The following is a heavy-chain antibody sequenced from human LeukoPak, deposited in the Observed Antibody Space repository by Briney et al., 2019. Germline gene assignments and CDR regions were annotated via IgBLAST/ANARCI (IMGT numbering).Heavy chain of an antibody. CDR2: INPNGGST. V-gene: IGHV1-46*01. CDR1: GYTFTSYY. Sequence: ASVKVSCKASGYTFTSYYMHWVRQAPGQGLEWMGIINPNGGSTSYAQKFQGRVTMTRDTSTSTVYMELSSLRSEDTAVYYCARAEVGATGVDYWGQGTLVTVSS. J-gene: IGHJ4*02. D-gene: IGHD1-26*01. CDR3: ARAEVGATGVDY.